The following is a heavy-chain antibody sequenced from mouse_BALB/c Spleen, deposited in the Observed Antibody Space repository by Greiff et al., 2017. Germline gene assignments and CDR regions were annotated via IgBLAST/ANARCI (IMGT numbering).Heavy chain of an antibody. CDR2: ISSGGST. Sequence: EVKLVESGGGLVKPGGSLKLSCAASGFTFSSYAMSWVRQTPEKRLEWVASISSGGSTYYPDSVKGRFTISRDNARNILYLQMSSLRSEDTAMYYCARGASDGGFAYWGQGTLVTVSA. V-gene: IGHV5-6-5*01. CDR1: GFTFSSYA. J-gene: IGHJ3*01. D-gene: IGHD2-3*01. CDR3: ARGASDGGFAY.